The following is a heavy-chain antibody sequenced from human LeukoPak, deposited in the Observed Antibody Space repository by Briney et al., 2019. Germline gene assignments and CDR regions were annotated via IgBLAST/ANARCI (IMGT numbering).Heavy chain of an antibody. V-gene: IGHV3-33*06. D-gene: IGHD2-2*01. CDR2: IWYDGSNK. CDR3: AKGSPCSSTSCYYYMDV. J-gene: IGHJ6*03. Sequence: GGSLRLSCAASGFTFSSYGMHWVRQAPGKGLEWVAVIWYDGSNKYYADSVKGRFTISRDNSKNTLYLQMNSLRAEDTAVYYCAKGSPCSSTSCYYYMDVWGKGTTVTVSS. CDR1: GFTFSSYG.